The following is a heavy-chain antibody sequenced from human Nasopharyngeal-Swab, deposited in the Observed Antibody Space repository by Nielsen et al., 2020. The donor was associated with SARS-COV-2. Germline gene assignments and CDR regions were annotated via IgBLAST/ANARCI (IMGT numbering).Heavy chain of an antibody. CDR3: ARGGLLELGFYWYFDL. D-gene: IGHD2-21*02. Sequence: GGSLRLSCAASGFTFSSYAMHWVRQAPGKGLEWVAVISYDGSNKYYADSVKGRFTISRDNSKNTLYLQMNSLRAEDKAVYYCARGGLLELGFYWYFDLWGRGTLVTVSS. J-gene: IGHJ2*01. V-gene: IGHV3-30-3*01. CDR2: ISYDGSNK. CDR1: GFTFSSYA.